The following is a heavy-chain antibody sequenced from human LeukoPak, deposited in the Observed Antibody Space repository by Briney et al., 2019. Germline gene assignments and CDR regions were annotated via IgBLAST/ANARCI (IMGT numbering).Heavy chain of an antibody. CDR2: ISSDSSTI. J-gene: IGHJ4*02. D-gene: IGHD4-17*01. Sequence: GGSLKLSCAASGFTFVTYSMNWVRQAPGKGLEWVSYISSDSSTIYYADSVKGRFTISRDNARNSLYLQMNSLRDEDTAVYYCARGYGDYVAYWGQGTLVTVSS. CDR1: GFTFVTYS. CDR3: ARGYGDYVAY. V-gene: IGHV3-48*02.